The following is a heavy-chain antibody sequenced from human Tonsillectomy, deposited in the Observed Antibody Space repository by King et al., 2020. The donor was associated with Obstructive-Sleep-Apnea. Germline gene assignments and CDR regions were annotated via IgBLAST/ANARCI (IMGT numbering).Heavy chain of an antibody. CDR2: INHSGST. J-gene: IGHJ5*02. CDR3: TRGSGAAAVNWFDP. Sequence: VQLQQWGAGLLKPSETLSLTCAVYGGSFSDYYWSWIRQPPGKGLEWIGEINHSGSTNYNPSLKSRVTISVDTSNNQFSLKLSSGTAADTAVYYCTRGSGAAAVNWFDPWGQGTLVTVSS. CDR1: GGSFSDYY. D-gene: IGHD6-13*01. V-gene: IGHV4-34*01.